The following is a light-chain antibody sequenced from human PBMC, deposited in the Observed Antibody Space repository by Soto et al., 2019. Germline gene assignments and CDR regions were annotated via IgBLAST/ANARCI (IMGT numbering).Light chain of an antibody. Sequence: EIVLTQSPATLSLSPGERATLSCRASQSVSTYLAWYQQKPGQATRLLIYDAFNRATGIPARFSGSGSGTDFTLTISSLDPEDFGTYYCQQRSHWPTFGGGTKVEIK. J-gene: IGKJ4*01. CDR1: QSVSTY. CDR2: DAF. CDR3: QQRSHWPT. V-gene: IGKV3-11*01.